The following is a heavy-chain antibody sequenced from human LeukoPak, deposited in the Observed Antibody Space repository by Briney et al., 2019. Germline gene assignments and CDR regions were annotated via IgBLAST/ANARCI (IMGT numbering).Heavy chain of an antibody. D-gene: IGHD1-26*01. Sequence: PGGSLRLSCADSGCTFSSYGMHWVRQAPGKGLEWVEFIRYDGSNKYYADSVKGRFTISRGNSKNTLYLQMNSLRAEDTAVYYCAKDLGHVGARGYFDDWGQGTLVTVSS. J-gene: IGHJ4*02. V-gene: IGHV3-30*02. CDR2: IRYDGSNK. CDR1: GCTFSSYG. CDR3: AKDLGHVGARGYFDD.